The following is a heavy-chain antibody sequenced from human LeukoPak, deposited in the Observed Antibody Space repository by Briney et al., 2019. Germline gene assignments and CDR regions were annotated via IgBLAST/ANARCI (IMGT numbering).Heavy chain of an antibody. V-gene: IGHV1-18*01. D-gene: IGHD6-19*01. Sequence: ASVKVSCKASGGTFSSYAISWVRQAPGQGLEWMGWISAYNGNTNYAQKLQGRVTMTTDTSTSTAYMELRSLRSDDTAVYYCARDQGAPIAVAATFDYWGQGTPVTVSS. CDR3: ARDQGAPIAVAATFDY. CDR1: GGTFSSYA. CDR2: ISAYNGNT. J-gene: IGHJ4*02.